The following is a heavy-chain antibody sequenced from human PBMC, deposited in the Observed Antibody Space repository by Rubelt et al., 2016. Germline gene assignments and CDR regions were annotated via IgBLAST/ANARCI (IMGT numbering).Heavy chain of an antibody. CDR2: INSDGSST. CDR1: GFTFSSYW. CDR3: ASGDYYDSSGYTY. V-gene: IGHV3-74*01. D-gene: IGHD3-22*01. Sequence: GGLVQPGGSLRLSCAASGFTFSSYWMHWVRQAPGKGLVWVSRINSDGSSTSYADSVKGRFTISRDNAKNTLYLQMNSLRAEDTAVYYCASGDYYDSSGYTYWGQGTLVTVSS. J-gene: IGHJ4*02.